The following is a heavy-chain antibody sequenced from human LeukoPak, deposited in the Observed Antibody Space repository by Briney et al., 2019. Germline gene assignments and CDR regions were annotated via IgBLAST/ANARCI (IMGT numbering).Heavy chain of an antibody. CDR1: GYTFVDYY. CDR2: LNPRSGAT. J-gene: IGHJ4*02. V-gene: IGHV1-2*02. D-gene: IGHD5-12*01. CDR3: ARDHRRGSTGYDMPAD. Sequence: ASVKVSCKASGYTFVDYYLYWVRQAPGQGLEWMGWLNPRSGATNYAQKFQARVTMTRDTSINTAYMELSRLRSDDAAVYYCARDHRRGSTGYDMPADWGQGTLVTVSS.